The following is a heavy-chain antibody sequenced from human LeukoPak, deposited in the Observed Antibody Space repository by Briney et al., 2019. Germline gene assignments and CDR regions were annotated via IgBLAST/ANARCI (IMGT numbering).Heavy chain of an antibody. CDR2: IWYDGSNK. V-gene: IGHV3-33*01. CDR1: GFTFSSYG. Sequence: GGSLRLSCAASGFTFSSYGMHWVRQAPGKGLEWVAVIWYDGSNKCYADSVKGRFTISRDNSKNTLYLQMNSLRAEDTAVYYCARGNYYDNPTVDYWGQGTLVTVSS. CDR3: ARGNYYDNPTVDY. D-gene: IGHD3-22*01. J-gene: IGHJ4*02.